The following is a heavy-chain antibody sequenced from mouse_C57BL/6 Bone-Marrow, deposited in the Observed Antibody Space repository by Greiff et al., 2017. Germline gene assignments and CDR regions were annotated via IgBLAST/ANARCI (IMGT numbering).Heavy chain of an antibody. CDR3: ARGDYYGSSLDY. J-gene: IGHJ2*01. V-gene: IGHV1-64*01. D-gene: IGHD1-1*01. CDR2: IHPNSGST. CDR1: GYTFTSYW. Sequence: QVQLQQPGAELVKPGASVKLSCKASGYTFTSYWMHWVKPRPGQGLEWIGMIHPNSGSTNYNEKFKSKATLTVDKSSSTAYMQLSSLTSEDSAVYYCARGDYYGSSLDYWGQGTTLTVSS.